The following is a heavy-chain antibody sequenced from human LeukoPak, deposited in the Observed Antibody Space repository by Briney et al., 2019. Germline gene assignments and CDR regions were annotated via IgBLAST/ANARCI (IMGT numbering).Heavy chain of an antibody. CDR3: ARAGERSYYYYMDV. D-gene: IGHD1-26*01. CDR2: IYYSGST. V-gene: IGHV4-59*01. J-gene: IGHJ6*03. CDR1: GGTISSYY. Sequence: SETLYLTCTVSGGTISSYYRSWIRQPPGQGLEWIGYIYYSGSTNYNPALKSRVTISVDTSKNQFSLKLSSVTAADTAVYYCARAGERSYYYYMDVWGKGTTVTVSS.